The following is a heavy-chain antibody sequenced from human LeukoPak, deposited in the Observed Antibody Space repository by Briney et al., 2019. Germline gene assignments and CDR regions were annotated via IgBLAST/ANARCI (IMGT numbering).Heavy chain of an antibody. D-gene: IGHD2-8*01. V-gene: IGHV3-21*01. CDR1: GFTFSSSS. CDR2: ISTNSSYI. J-gene: IGHJ5*02. Sequence: PGGSLRLSCAASGFTFSSSSMNWVRQAPGKGLEWVSSISTNSSYIYYADSVKGRLTISRDNTKNSLYLQMNSLRAEDTAVYYCARDWAVSSWFDPWGQGTLVTVSS. CDR3: ARDWAVSSWFDP.